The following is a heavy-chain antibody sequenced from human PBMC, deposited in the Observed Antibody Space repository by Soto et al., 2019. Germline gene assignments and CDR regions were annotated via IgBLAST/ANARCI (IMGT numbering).Heavy chain of an antibody. CDR3: AHPRGYGVFDAVDI. J-gene: IGHJ3*02. Sequence: GGSLRLSCATSEFVFTTYAMNWVRQAPGKGLEWVSAISSSGESTFYAESVRGRFTISRDNSLNTLYLQMRSLRPEDTAVYYCAHPRGYGVFDAVDIWGQGTMVTVSS. D-gene: IGHD4-17*01. CDR2: ISSSGEST. V-gene: IGHV3-23*01. CDR1: EFVFTTYA.